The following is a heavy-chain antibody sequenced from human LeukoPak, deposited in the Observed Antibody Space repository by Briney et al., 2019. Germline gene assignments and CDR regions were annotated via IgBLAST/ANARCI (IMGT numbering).Heavy chain of an antibody. CDR1: GYTFTGYY. CDR3: ATDSRGSYYSF. V-gene: IGHV1-3*01. Sequence: ASVKVSCKASGYTFTGYYMHWVRQAPGQRLEWMGWINAGNGNTKYSQKFQGRVTITRDTSASTAYMELSSLRSEDTAVYYCATDSRGSYYSFWGQGTLVTVSS. CDR2: INAGNGNT. J-gene: IGHJ4*02. D-gene: IGHD1-26*01.